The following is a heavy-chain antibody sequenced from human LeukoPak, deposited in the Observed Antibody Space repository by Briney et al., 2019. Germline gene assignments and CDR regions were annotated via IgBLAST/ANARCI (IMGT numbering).Heavy chain of an antibody. CDR1: GFTVGNNY. CDR3: ARGPRYFDWLLYNDY. Sequence: TGGSLRLSCAASGFTVGNNYMNWVRQAPGKGLEWVSVIYSGGSTYYADSVKGRFTISRDNSKNTLYLQMNSLRAEDTAVYYCARGPRYFDWLLYNDYWGQGTLVTVSS. J-gene: IGHJ4*02. CDR2: IYSGGST. D-gene: IGHD3-9*01. V-gene: IGHV3-66*01.